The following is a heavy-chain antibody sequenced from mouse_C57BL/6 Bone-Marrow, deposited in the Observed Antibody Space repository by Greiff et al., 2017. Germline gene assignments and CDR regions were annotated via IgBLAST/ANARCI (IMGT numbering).Heavy chain of an antibody. V-gene: IGHV1-69*01. J-gene: IGHJ1*03. CDR1: GYTFTSYW. Sequence: QVQLQQSGAELVMPGASVKLSCKASGYTFTSYWMHWVKQRPGQGLEWIGEIDPSDSYTNYNQKFKGKSTLPVDKSSSTAYMQLSSLTSEDSAVYYCGGLGSGPALCWYIDDWGTGTTVTVSS. D-gene: IGHD1-1*01. CDR3: GGLGSGPALCWYIDD. CDR2: IDPSDSYT.